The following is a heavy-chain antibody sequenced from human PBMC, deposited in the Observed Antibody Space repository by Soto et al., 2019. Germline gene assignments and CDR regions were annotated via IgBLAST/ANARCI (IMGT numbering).Heavy chain of an antibody. CDR1: GGPFGNSA. CDR3: ARLRRDWGDAFDL. CDR2: IIPVFDNA. D-gene: IGHD3-16*01. Sequence: QVQLVQSGADVKKPGSSVRVSCKTSGGPFGNSAISWVRQAPAQRLEWIGEIIPVFDNANYAQNFQGRLTITADDSTATVFMQLSSLRSEDTAVYFCARLRRDWGDAFDLWGQGTLVTVSS. V-gene: IGHV1-69*01. J-gene: IGHJ3*01.